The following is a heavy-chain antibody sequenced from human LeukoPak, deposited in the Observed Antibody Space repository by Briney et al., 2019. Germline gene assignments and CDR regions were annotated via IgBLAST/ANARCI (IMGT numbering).Heavy chain of an antibody. J-gene: IGHJ3*02. CDR1: GFTFSNAW. V-gene: IGHV3-15*01. D-gene: IGHD3-22*01. CDR2: IKSKTDGGTT. CDR3: TTEDHIFRRSSGYSVGAFDI. Sequence: GGSLRLSCAVSGFTFSNAWMSWVRQAPGKGLERVGRIKSKTDGGTTDYAAPVKGRFTISRDDSKNTLYLQMNSLKTEDTAVYYCTTEDHIFRRSSGYSVGAFDIWGQGTMVTVSS.